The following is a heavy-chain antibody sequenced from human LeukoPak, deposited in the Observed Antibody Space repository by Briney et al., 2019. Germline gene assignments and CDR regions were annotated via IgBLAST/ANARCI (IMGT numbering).Heavy chain of an antibody. CDR1: GYTFTSYG. V-gene: IGHV1-18*01. CDR2: ISAYNGNT. J-gene: IGHJ4*02. CDR3: ARVDIVEVPAAIDY. Sequence: ASVKVSCKASGYTFTSYGISWVRQAPGQGLEWMGWISAYNGNTNYAQKLQGRVTMTTDTSTSTAYMELRSLRSDDTAVYYCARVDIVEVPAAIDYWGQGTLVTVSS. D-gene: IGHD2-2*03.